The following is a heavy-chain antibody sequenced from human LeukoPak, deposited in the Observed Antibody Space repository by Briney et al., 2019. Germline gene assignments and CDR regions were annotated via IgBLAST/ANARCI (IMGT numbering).Heavy chain of an antibody. CDR2: IYYSGST. J-gene: IGHJ4*02. CDR3: ARSQTYDFWSGKAHYFDY. Sequence: PSETLSLTCTVSGGSISNYYWSWIRQPPGKGLEWIGYIYYSGSTNYNPSLKSRVTISVDTSKNQFSLKLSSVTAADTAVYYCARSQTYDFWSGKAHYFDYWGQGTLVTVSS. D-gene: IGHD3-3*01. CDR1: GGSISNYY. V-gene: IGHV4-59*08.